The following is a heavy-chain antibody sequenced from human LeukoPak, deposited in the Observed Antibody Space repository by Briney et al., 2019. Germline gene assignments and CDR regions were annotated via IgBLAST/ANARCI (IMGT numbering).Heavy chain of an antibody. CDR1: GYTFTSYG. CDR2: ISAYNGNT. Sequence: ASVKVSCKASGYTFTSYGISWVRQAPGQGLEWMGWISAYNGNTNYAQKLQGRVTMTTDTSTSTAYMELRSLRSDDTAVYYCAGANYYYDSSGYLHGMDVWGQGTTVTVSS. CDR3: AGANYYYDSSGYLHGMDV. J-gene: IGHJ6*02. V-gene: IGHV1-18*01. D-gene: IGHD3-22*01.